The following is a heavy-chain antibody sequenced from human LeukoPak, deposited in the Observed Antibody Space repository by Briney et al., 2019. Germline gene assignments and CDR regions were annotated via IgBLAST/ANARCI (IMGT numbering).Heavy chain of an antibody. D-gene: IGHD6-13*01. V-gene: IGHV3-23*01. Sequence: PGGSLRLSCAASGFTFSSYAMSWVRQAPGKGLDWVSAISGSGGSTYYADSVKGRFTISRDNSKNTLYLQMNSLRAEDTAVYYCAKRMAAGMYYFDYWGQGTLVTVSS. CDR2: ISGSGGST. CDR3: AKRMAAGMYYFDY. J-gene: IGHJ4*02. CDR1: GFTFSSYA.